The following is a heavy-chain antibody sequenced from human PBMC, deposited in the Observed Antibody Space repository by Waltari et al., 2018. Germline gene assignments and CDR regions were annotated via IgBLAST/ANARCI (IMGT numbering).Heavy chain of an antibody. V-gene: IGHV4-39*07. J-gene: IGHJ4*02. CDR1: GGSISSSSYY. D-gene: IGHD3-22*01. CDR3: AMIGESGGLGRDY. Sequence: QLQLQESGPGLVKPSETLSLPCPVSGGSISSSSYYWGWIRQPPGKGLEWIGSIYYSGSTYYNPSLKSRVTISVDTSKNQFSLKLGSVTAADTAGYYCAMIGESGGLGRDYWGQGTLVNVSS. CDR2: IYYSGST.